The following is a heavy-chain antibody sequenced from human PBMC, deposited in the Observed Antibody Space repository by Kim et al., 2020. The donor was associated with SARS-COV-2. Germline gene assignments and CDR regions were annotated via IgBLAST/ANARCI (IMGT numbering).Heavy chain of an antibody. CDR1: GFTFDDYA. V-gene: IGHV3-9*01. Sequence: GGSLRLSCAASGFTFDDYAMHWVRQAPGKGLEWVSGISWNSGSIGYADSVKGRFTISRDNAKNSLYLQMNSLRAEDTALYYCAKDMDFFVAAAGDYWGQGTLVTVSS. CDR3: AKDMDFFVAAAGDY. D-gene: IGHD6-13*01. J-gene: IGHJ4*02. CDR2: ISWNSGSI.